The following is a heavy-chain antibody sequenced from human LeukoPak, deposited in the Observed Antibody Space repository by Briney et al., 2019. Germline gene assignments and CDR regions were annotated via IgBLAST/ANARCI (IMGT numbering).Heavy chain of an antibody. Sequence: GGSLRLSCAASGFTFNTYALSWVRQAPGKGLEWVSAISGSGGVTYYADSVKGRFTISRDNSKNTLYLQMNSLRAEDTAVYYCAKDYGSGSYYNVNFNWFDPWGHGTLVTVSS. D-gene: IGHD3-10*01. J-gene: IGHJ5*02. CDR3: AKDYGSGSYYNVNFNWFDP. V-gene: IGHV3-23*01. CDR2: ISGSGGVT. CDR1: GFTFNTYA.